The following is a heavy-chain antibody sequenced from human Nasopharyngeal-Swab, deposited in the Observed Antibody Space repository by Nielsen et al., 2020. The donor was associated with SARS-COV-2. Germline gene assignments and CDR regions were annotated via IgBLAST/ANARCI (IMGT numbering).Heavy chain of an antibody. V-gene: IGHV3-13*04. CDR3: ARALAPYSGYDYDYYYGMDV. D-gene: IGHD5-12*01. Sequence: GESLKISCEASGFTFSSYEMHWVRQATGTGLEWVSAIGTAGDTYYPGSVKGRFTISRENAKNSLYLQMNSLRAGDTAVYYCARALAPYSGYDYDYYYGMDVWGQGTTVTVSS. CDR1: GFTFSSYE. J-gene: IGHJ6*02. CDR2: IGTAGDT.